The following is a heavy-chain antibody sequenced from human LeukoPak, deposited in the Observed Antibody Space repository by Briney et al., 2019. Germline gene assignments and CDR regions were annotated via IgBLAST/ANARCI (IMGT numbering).Heavy chain of an antibody. V-gene: IGHV3-23*01. Sequence: XTFSXXAMSWVRQAPGKGLEWVSTISGSGLSTYYADSVKGRFTISRDNSNNTLYLQMNSLRVEDTAVYYCAKSRVAVAAPRNWFDPWGQGTLVTVSS. D-gene: IGHD6-19*01. CDR2: ISGSGLST. J-gene: IGHJ5*02. CDR1: XTFSXXA. CDR3: AKSRVAVAAPRNWFDP.